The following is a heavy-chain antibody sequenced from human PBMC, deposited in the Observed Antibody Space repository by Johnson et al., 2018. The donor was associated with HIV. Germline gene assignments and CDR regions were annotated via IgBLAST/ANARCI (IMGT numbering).Heavy chain of an antibody. CDR2: ITSTGITV. V-gene: IGHV3-11*04. D-gene: IGHD3-10*01. Sequence: QVLLVESGGGLVKPGGSLRLSCAASGFTFSDYYMRWIRQAPGKGLEWVSYITSTGITVYYAASVKGRFTISRDNAKNSVYLQMNSLEAEDTAVYYCARAPEVRGVDAFDVWGQGTVVTVSS. CDR3: ARAPEVRGVDAFDV. CDR1: GFTFSDYY. J-gene: IGHJ3*01.